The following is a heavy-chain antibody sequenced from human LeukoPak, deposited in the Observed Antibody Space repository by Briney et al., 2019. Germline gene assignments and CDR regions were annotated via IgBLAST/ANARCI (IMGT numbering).Heavy chain of an antibody. CDR2: INHSGST. Sequence: SETLSLTCAVYGGSFSGYYWSWIRQPPGKGLEWIGEINHSGSTNYNPSLKSRVTISVDTSKNQFSLKLSSVTAADTAVYYCARGGRITGNLHRNYYDSSGYYYDYWGQGTLVTVSS. V-gene: IGHV4-34*01. CDR3: ARGGRITGNLHRNYYDSSGYYYDY. J-gene: IGHJ4*02. CDR1: GGSFSGYY. D-gene: IGHD3-22*01.